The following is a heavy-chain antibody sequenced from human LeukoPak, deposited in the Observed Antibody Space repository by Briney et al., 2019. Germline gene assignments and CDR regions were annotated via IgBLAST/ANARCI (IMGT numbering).Heavy chain of an antibody. D-gene: IGHD3-22*01. V-gene: IGHV4-4*07. CDR3: ARDYPDSSGYRYFDY. Sequence: PSETLSLTCTVSGVSISSYYWSWIRQPAGKGLEWIGRIYTSGSTNYNPSLKSRVTMSVDTSKNQFSLKLSSVTAADTAVYYCARDYPDSSGYRYFDYWGQGTLVTVSS. J-gene: IGHJ4*02. CDR2: IYTSGST. CDR1: GVSISSYY.